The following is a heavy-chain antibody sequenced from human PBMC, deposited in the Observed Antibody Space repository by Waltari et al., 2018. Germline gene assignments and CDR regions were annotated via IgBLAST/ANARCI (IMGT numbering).Heavy chain of an antibody. CDR2: IIPIFGTA. CDR3: ARTRGLGESNFDY. Sequence: QVTLVQSGAEVKKPGSSVKVSCKASGGTFSSNAISWVRQAPGQGLEWMGGIIPIFGTANYAQKFQGSVTITTDESTSTAYMELSSLRSEDTAVYYCARTRGLGESNFDYWGQGTLVTVSS. V-gene: IGHV1-69*05. CDR1: GGTFSSNA. D-gene: IGHD3-16*01. J-gene: IGHJ4*02.